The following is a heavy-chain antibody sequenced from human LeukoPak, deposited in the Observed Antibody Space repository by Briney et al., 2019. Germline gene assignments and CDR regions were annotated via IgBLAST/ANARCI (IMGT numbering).Heavy chain of an antibody. CDR1: GFTVSSNY. V-gene: IGHV3-53*01. J-gene: IGHJ4*02. CDR2: IYSGGST. D-gene: IGHD1-26*01. Sequence: HPGGSLRLSCAASGFTVSSNYMSWVRQAPGKGLEWVSVIYSGGSTYYADSVKGRFTISRDNSKNTLYLQMNSLRAEDTAVYYCAKEPYSGSYYFDYWGQGTLVTVSS. CDR3: AKEPYSGSYYFDY.